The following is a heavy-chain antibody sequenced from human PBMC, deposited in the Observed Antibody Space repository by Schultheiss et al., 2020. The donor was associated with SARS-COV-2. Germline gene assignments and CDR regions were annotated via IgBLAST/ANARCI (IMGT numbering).Heavy chain of an antibody. V-gene: IGHV4-59*01. CDR2: IYYSGTT. CDR3: ARSGMVTTSDFYMDV. CDR1: GGSISSYY. Sequence: SQTLSLTCTVSGGSISSYYWSWIRQPPGKGLEWIGYIYYSGTTNYNPSLKSRVTISLDTSKNQFSLRLSSVTAADTAMYYCARSGMVTTSDFYMDVWGNGTTVTVSS. D-gene: IGHD4-17*01. J-gene: IGHJ6*03.